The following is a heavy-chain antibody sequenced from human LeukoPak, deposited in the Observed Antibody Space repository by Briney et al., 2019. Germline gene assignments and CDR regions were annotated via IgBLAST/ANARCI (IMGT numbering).Heavy chain of an antibody. D-gene: IGHD6-13*01. CDR1: GGSISSGSYS. CDR3: VSGGLQIAAAGKTDAFDI. CDR2: IYTSGST. Sequence: PSQTLSLTCTVSGGSISSGSYSWSWIRQPAGKGLEWIGRIYTSGSTNYNPSLKSRVTISVDTSKNQFSLKLSSVTAADTAVYYCVSGGLQIAAAGKTDAFDIWGQGTMVTVSS. V-gene: IGHV4-61*02. J-gene: IGHJ3*02.